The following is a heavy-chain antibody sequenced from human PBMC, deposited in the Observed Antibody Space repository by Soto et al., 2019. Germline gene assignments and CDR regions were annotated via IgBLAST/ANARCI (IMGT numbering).Heavy chain of an antibody. CDR3: ARAIYYYDSNDYTWHFDS. J-gene: IGHJ4*02. V-gene: IGHV4-38-2*01. CDR1: GYSISNGYY. D-gene: IGHD3-22*01. CDR2: IYHSGRT. Sequence: PSETLSLTCAVSGYSISNGYYWGWIRQPPGKGLEWIGSIYHSGRTYYNPSLKSRVTISVDTSKNQFSLKLSSVTAADTAVHYCARAIYYYDSNDYTWHFDSWGQGTLVTV.